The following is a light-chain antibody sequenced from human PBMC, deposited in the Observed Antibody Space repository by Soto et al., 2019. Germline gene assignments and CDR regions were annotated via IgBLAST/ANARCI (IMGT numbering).Light chain of an antibody. CDR1: QSLVSSNGNTF. Sequence: DVVMTQSPLSLPVTLGQPASISCRSSQSLVSSNGNTFLIWFQQRPGQSPRRLIYKVSNRDSAVPDRFTGSGSGTDFTLEISRVGAEDVGVYSCMQATHWPWAFGQGTKVEIK. CDR3: MQATHWPWA. V-gene: IGKV2-30*01. J-gene: IGKJ1*01. CDR2: KVS.